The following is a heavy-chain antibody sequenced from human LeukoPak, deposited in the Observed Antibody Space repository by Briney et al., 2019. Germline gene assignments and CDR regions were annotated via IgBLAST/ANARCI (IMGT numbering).Heavy chain of an antibody. V-gene: IGHV4-34*12. D-gene: IGHD3-3*01. CDR3: ARGLASGYPPIPFDY. CDR1: GGSFSGYY. Sequence: SETLSLTCAVYGGSFSGYYWSWIRQPPGKGLEWIGEIIDTGSTKYNSSLKSRVTISVDTSKNEFSLNLTSVTAADTAIYYCARGLASGYPPIPFDYWGQGTLVTVSS. J-gene: IGHJ4*02. CDR2: IIDTGST.